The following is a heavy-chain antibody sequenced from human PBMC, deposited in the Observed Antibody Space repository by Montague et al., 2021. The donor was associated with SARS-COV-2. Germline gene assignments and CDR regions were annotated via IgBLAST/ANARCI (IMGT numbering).Heavy chain of an antibody. Sequence: FLRLSCAASGFTFSSYWMHWVRQAPGKGLVWVSRINSDGSSTSYADSVKGRFTISRDNAKNTLYLQMYSLRAEDTAVYYCARDTVRDYGDSGDYWGQGTLVTVSS. V-gene: IGHV3-74*01. J-gene: IGHJ4*02. CDR3: ARDTVRDYGDSGDY. CDR2: INSDGSST. D-gene: IGHD4-17*01. CDR1: GFTFSSYW.